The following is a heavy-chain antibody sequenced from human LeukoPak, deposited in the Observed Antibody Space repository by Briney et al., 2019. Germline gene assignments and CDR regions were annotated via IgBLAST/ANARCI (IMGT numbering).Heavy chain of an antibody. D-gene: IGHD1-26*01. J-gene: IGHJ4*02. Sequence: GGSLRLSCAASGFTFSNYVMNWVRQAPGKGLEWVAFIRYDGSNKYYADSVKGRFTIPRDNSKNTLFLQMNSLRAEDTAVYYCAREVGASYYFDYWGQGTLVTVSS. CDR3: AREVGASYYFDY. CDR1: GFTFSNYV. V-gene: IGHV3-30*02. CDR2: IRYDGSNK.